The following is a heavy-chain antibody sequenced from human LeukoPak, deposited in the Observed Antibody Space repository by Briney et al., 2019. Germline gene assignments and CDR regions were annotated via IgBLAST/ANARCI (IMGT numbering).Heavy chain of an antibody. CDR3: ARDPTQYLRYGYFDY. CDR2: INNVGSHI. Sequence: GGSLRLSCAASGFTSSSSAMNWVRQAPGKGLEWVSSINNVGSHIYYAGSVRGRFTISRDNAKNLLYLQMDSLRAEDTAVYYCARDPTQYLRYGYFDYWGQGTLVTVSS. V-gene: IGHV3-21*01. CDR1: GFTSSSSA. J-gene: IGHJ4*02. D-gene: IGHD4-11*01.